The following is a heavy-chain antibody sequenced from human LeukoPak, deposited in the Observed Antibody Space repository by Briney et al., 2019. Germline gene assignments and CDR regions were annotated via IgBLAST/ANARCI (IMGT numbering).Heavy chain of an antibody. CDR2: ISTSGRP. CDR3: ATSYDNKIVQYDC. Sequence: SETLSLTCTVSGVSLTRYKWRWLRQSPGKGLEGVVFISTSGRPDYNPSLTSRVPMSVDTSKRQGPLRVGSVDAEDTAVYYCATSYDNKIVQYDCWGQGILVTAAS. CDR1: GVSLTRYK. J-gene: IGHJ4*02. D-gene: IGHD3-9*01. V-gene: IGHV4-4*09.